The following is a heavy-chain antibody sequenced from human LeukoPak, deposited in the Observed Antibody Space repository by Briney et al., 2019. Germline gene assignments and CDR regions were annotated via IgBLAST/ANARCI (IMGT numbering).Heavy chain of an antibody. Sequence: SEPLSLTCTVSGGSISTSSYFWGWIRQPPGKGLEWIGSISYSENTQYNPSLESRVTISVDTMKNQFYLKVTSVTAADTAVYYCARQGSGYGFGYVTYWGQGALVTVSS. V-gene: IGHV4-39*01. CDR1: GGSISTSSYF. CDR3: ARQGSGYGFGYVTY. CDR2: ISYSENT. J-gene: IGHJ4*02. D-gene: IGHD5-18*01.